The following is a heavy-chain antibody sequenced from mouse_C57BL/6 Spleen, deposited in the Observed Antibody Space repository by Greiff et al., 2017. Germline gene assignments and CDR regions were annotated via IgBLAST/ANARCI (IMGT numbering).Heavy chain of an antibody. CDR2: IDPETGGT. Sequence: VQLQQSGAELVRPGASVTLSCKASGYTFTDYEMHWVKQTPVHGLEWIGAIDPETGGTAYNQKVKGKAILTADKSSSTASMELRSLTSEDAAVYYCTVFNYCGSSCLAYWGQGTLVTVSA. CDR1: GYTFTDYE. CDR3: TVFNYCGSSCLAY. J-gene: IGHJ3*01. D-gene: IGHD1-1*01. V-gene: IGHV1-15*01.